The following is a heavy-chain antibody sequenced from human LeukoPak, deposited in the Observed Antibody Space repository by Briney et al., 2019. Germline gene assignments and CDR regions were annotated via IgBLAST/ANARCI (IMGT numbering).Heavy chain of an antibody. D-gene: IGHD3-22*01. V-gene: IGHV4-4*07. J-gene: IGHJ3*02. CDR1: GGSISSYY. Sequence: SETLSLTCTVSGGSISSYYWSWIRQPAGKGLEWIGRIYTSGSTNYNPSLKSRVTMSVDTSKNQFSLKLSSVTAADTAVYYCARDYYDSSGLFAFDIWGQGTMVTVSS. CDR2: IYTSGST. CDR3: ARDYYDSSGLFAFDI.